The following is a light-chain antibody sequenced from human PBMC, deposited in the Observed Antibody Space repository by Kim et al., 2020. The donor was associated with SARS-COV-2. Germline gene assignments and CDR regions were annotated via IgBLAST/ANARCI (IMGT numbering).Light chain of an antibody. J-gene: IGLJ2*01. V-gene: IGLV6-57*03. CDR2: EDN. CDR1: SGSIASNS. Sequence: NFMLTQPHSVSESPGKTVTISCTRSSGSIASNSVQWYQQRPGSAPTTVIYEDNQRPSGVPDRFSGSIDSSPNSASLTISRLKTEDEADYYCQSYDSSNVVFGGGTQLTVL. CDR3: QSYDSSNVV.